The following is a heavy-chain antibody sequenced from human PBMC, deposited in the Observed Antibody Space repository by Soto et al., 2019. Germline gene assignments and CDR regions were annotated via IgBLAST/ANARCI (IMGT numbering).Heavy chain of an antibody. J-gene: IGHJ6*03. CDR1: GGSISSYY. CDR2: IYYSGST. CDR3: ARIAVAGIGYYYYYMDV. D-gene: IGHD6-19*01. V-gene: IGHV4-59*08. Sequence: SVTLSLTWTVSGGSISSYYWSWIRQPQGKGLEWIGYIYYSGSTNYNPSLKSRVTISVDTSKNQFSLKLSSVTAADTAVYYCARIAVAGIGYYYYYMDVWGKGTTVTVSS.